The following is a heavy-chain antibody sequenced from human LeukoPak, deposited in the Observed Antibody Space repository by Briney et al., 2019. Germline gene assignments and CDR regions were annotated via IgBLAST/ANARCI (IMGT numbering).Heavy chain of an antibody. V-gene: IGHV4-59*01. CDR1: GGSISSYY. Sequence: PSETLSLTCTVSGGSISSYYWSWIRQPPGKGLEWIGYIYYSGSTNYNPSLKSRVTISVDTSKNQFSLKLSSVTAADTAVYYCARGGYDYAFDYWGQGTLVTVSS. J-gene: IGHJ4*02. D-gene: IGHD5-12*01. CDR2: IYYSGST. CDR3: ARGGYDYAFDY.